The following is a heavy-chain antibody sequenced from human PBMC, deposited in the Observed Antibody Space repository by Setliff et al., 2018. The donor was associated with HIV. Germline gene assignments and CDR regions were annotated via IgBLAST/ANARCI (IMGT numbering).Heavy chain of an antibody. CDR2: ITSSGSIT. J-gene: IGHJ4*02. V-gene: IGHV3-48*03. CDR3: AKEKFTFTVVRGVIDS. Sequence: GGSLRLSCTASGLTISNFDMNWVRQAPGKGLEWVSYITSSGSITYYADSVKGRFTVSRDSAQSSLYLQMSSLRAEDTAVYYCAKEKFTFTVVRGVIDSWGQGTLVTVSS. D-gene: IGHD3-10*01. CDR1: GLTISNFD.